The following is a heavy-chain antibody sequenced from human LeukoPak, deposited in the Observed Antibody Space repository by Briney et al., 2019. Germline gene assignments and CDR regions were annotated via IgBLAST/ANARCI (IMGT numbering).Heavy chain of an antibody. CDR3: TKGSPFTVSTDYFDY. J-gene: IGHJ4*02. CDR2: ITWSSGTI. Sequence: LSLTCTVSGGSISSYYWSWIRQPPGKGLEWVSGITWSSGTIGYADSVKGRFTISRDNAKNSLYLQMNSLRSEDTALYYCTKGSPFTVSTDYFDYWGQGTLVTVSS. V-gene: IGHV3-9*01. CDR1: GGSISSYY. D-gene: IGHD4-17*01.